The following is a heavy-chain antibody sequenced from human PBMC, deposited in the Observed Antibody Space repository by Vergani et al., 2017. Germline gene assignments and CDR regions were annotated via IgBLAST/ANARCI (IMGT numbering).Heavy chain of an antibody. J-gene: IGHJ4*02. CDR2: IYWNDDK. CDR3: ARRDIFDDNNEYLDY. Sequence: QITLKESGPTLVKPTQTLTLTCTVSGFSFSSSGVGVAWIRQPPGKALECLAIIYWNDDKRYSTSLMGRLTFAKDTTRNQVVLTMTNMDPVDTTTYYCARRDIFDDNNEYLDYWGPGTLVTVSS. CDR1: GFSFSSSGVG. D-gene: IGHD1/OR15-1a*01. V-gene: IGHV2-5*01.